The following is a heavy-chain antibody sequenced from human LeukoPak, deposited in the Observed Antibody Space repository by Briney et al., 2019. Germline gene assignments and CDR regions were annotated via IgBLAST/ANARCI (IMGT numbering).Heavy chain of an antibody. CDR2: IYYSGST. D-gene: IGHD3-22*01. CDR3: AGVGEDSSGFDY. J-gene: IGHJ4*02. V-gene: IGHV4-59*01. CDR1: GGSISSYY. Sequence: SETLSFTCAVSGGSISSYYWSWIRQPPGKGLEWIGYIYYSGSTNYNPSLKSRVTMSVDTSKNQFSLKLSSVTAADTAVYYCAGVGEDSSGFDYWGQGTLVTVSS.